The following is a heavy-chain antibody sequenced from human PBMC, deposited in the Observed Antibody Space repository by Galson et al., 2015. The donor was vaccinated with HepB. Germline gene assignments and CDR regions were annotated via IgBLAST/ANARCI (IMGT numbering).Heavy chain of an antibody. CDR2: IYPADSDT. D-gene: IGHD1-26*01. Sequence: QSGAEVKKPGESLKISCKGSGYSFPNYWIGWVRQMPGKGLEWMGVIYPADSDTRYSPFFQGQVTISADKSISTTYLQWSTLKASDTAMYYCARLPGDSYFDYWGQGTLVTASS. CDR1: GYSFPNYW. CDR3: ARLPGDSYFDY. J-gene: IGHJ4*02. V-gene: IGHV5-51*01.